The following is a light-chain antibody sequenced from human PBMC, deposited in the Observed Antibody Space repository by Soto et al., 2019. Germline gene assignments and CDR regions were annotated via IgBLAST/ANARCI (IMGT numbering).Light chain of an antibody. Sequence: QSVLTQPPSVSGAPGQRVTISCTGSSSNIGAGFDVHWYQQLPSTAPKLLIHNNNNRPSGVTDRFSVSRSATSASLAITGCQAAEEAAYYCQSYYSSLSADVFGTGTKVTVL. CDR1: SSNIGAGFD. V-gene: IGLV1-40*01. J-gene: IGLJ1*01. CDR2: NNN. CDR3: QSYYSSLSADV.